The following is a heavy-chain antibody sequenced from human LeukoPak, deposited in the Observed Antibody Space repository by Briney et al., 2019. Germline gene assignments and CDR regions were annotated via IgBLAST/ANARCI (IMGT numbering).Heavy chain of an antibody. CDR1: GASFSGYY. J-gene: IGHJ4*02. CDR2: INHSGST. V-gene: IGHV4-34*01. CDR3: AKKREVGGVIPQ. D-gene: IGHD3-10*01. Sequence: PSETLSLTCAVYGASFSGYYWSWIRQPPGKGLEWIGGINHSGSTNYNPSLKSRVTISVDTSKNQFSLKLRSVTAADTAVYYCAKKREVGGVIPQWGKEPLVTVS.